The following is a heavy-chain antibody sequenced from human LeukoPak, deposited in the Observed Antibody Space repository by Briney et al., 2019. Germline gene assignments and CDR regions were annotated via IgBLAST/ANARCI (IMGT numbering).Heavy chain of an antibody. CDR2: IIPILGIA. V-gene: IGHV1-69*02. CDR3: ARAPTGDPLLDY. CDR1: GGTFSSYT. Sequence: PVKVSCKASGGTFSSYTISWVRQAPGQGLEWMGRIIPILGIANYAQKFQGRVTITADKSTSTAYMELSSLRSEDTAVYYCARAPTGDPLLDYWGQGTLVTVSS. J-gene: IGHJ4*02.